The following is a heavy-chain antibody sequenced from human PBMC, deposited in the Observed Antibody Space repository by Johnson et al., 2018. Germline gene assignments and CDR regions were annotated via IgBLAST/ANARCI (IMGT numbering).Heavy chain of an antibody. V-gene: IGHV3-11*01. CDR3: AKGHLSVIHTSEYFQY. D-gene: IGHD5-18*01. J-gene: IGHJ1*01. Sequence: QVQLVQSGGGLVKPGGSLRLSCAASGFTFSDYYMSWIRQAPGKGLEWVSYISSSGSTIYYADSVKGRFTISRDNAKNSLYLQMNSLRAEDTALYYCAKGHLSVIHTSEYFQYWGQGTLVTVSS. CDR2: ISSSGSTI. CDR1: GFTFSDYY.